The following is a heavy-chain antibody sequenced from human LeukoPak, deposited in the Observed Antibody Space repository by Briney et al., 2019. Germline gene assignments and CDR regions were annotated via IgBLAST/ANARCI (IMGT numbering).Heavy chain of an antibody. CDR2: ISGSGGSA. CDR3: ASPYYYGSGSYFDY. V-gene: IGHV3-23*01. J-gene: IGHJ4*02. Sequence: GGSLRLSCAGFGFTVSSYDMSWVRQAPGKGLEWVSFISGSGGSAYYADSVKGRFTISRDNSKNTLYLQMNSLRAEDTAVYYCASPYYYGSGSYFDYWGQGTLVTVSS. CDR1: GFTVSSYD. D-gene: IGHD3-10*01.